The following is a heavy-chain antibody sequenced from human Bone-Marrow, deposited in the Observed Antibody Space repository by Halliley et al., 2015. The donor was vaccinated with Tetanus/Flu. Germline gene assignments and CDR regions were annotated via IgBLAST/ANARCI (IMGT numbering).Heavy chain of an antibody. CDR3: ARDRGFDNGGFDP. J-gene: IGHJ5*02. CDR2: LYSSGST. CDR1: GGSISSFY. V-gene: IGHV4-59*01. D-gene: IGHD2-8*01. Sequence: TLSLTCTVPGGSISSFYWTWIRQPPGKGLEWIASLYSSGSTYYNPSLKTRLTVSVNTSRNQFSLKLSSVTAADTAMYYCARDRGFDNGGFDPWGQGTLVTVSS.